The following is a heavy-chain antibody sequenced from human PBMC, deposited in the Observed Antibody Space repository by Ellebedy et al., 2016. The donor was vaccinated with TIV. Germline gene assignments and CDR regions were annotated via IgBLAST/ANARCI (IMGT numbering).Heavy chain of an antibody. CDR2: ISYDGSFT. CDR3: ARDLVGSHYNH. CDR1: GFSFKTYL. Sequence: GGSLRLXXVVSGFSFKTYLMHWVRQAPGKGLEWVAGISYDGSFTYYADSVGGRFAISRDNSKNTLYLQINSLRTNDTAVYFCARDLVGSHYNHWGQGTLVIVSS. V-gene: IGHV3-30*09. J-gene: IGHJ4*02. D-gene: IGHD1-26*01.